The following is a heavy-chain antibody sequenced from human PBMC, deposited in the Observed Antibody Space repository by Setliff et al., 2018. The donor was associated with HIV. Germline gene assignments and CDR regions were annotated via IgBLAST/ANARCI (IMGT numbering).Heavy chain of an antibody. CDR2: INHSGNT. V-gene: IGHV4-34*01. Sequence: KTSETLSLTCAVYGGSFSGYYWSWIRQPPGKGLEWIGEINHSGNTNYNPSLKSRVTISIDTSKNQLSLKLRSVTAADTAVYYCARIGSGWSVGWFDPWGQGTLVTVSS. D-gene: IGHD6-13*01. J-gene: IGHJ5*02. CDR3: ARIGSGWSVGWFDP. CDR1: GGSFSGYY.